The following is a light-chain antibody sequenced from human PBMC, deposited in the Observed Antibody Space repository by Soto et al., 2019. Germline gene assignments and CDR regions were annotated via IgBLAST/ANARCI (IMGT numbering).Light chain of an antibody. Sequence: EIVMTQSPGTLSLSPGERATISCRASQVIGSRYLAWYHQKSGQAPRLLIYGASSRATGIPDRFSGSGSGRAFTLTISRLEPVDFGVYYCQQFGRSIPLTFGQGTKLEIK. CDR3: QQFGRSIPLT. CDR2: GAS. CDR1: QVIGSRY. V-gene: IGKV3-20*01. J-gene: IGKJ2*01.